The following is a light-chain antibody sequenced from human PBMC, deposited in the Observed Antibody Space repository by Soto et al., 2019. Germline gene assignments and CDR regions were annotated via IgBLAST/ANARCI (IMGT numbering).Light chain of an antibody. CDR3: SSYAGSNIVV. V-gene: IGLV2-8*01. J-gene: IGLJ2*01. Sequence: QSALTQPPSASGSPGQSVTISCTGTSSDVGGYNFVSWYQQHPGKAPTLMIYEVSERPSGVPDRFSGSKSGNTASLTVSGLQAEDEADYYCSSYAGSNIVVFGGGTKLTVL. CDR1: SSDVGGYNF. CDR2: EVS.